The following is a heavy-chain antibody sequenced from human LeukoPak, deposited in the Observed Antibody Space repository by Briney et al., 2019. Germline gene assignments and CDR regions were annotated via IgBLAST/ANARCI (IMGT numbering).Heavy chain of an antibody. V-gene: IGHV3-30*03. J-gene: IGHJ5*02. Sequence: PGGSLRLSCAASGFTFSSYWMSWVRQAPGKGLEWVAVISYDGSNKYYADSVKGRFTISRDNSKNTLYLQMNSLRAEDTAVYYCARDSGSAKPGNWFDPWGQGTLVTVSS. CDR3: ARDSGSAKPGNWFDP. D-gene: IGHD1-26*01. CDR1: GFTFSSYW. CDR2: ISYDGSNK.